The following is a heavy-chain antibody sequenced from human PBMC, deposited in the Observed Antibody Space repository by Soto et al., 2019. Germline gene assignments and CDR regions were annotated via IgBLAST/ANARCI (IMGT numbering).Heavy chain of an antibody. CDR2: IWYDGSKK. CDR3: ARDRRFLEWLDQ. V-gene: IGHV3-33*01. CDR1: GFTFTSYG. Sequence: QVQVVESGGGVVQPGRSLRLSCEASGFTFTSYGMHWVRQAPGKGLEWVAVIWYDGSKKYYADSVKGRFSISRDNSKNPVFLQMHSLRAEDTAVYYCARDRRFLEWLDQWGQGTLVTVSS. J-gene: IGHJ4*02. D-gene: IGHD3-3*01.